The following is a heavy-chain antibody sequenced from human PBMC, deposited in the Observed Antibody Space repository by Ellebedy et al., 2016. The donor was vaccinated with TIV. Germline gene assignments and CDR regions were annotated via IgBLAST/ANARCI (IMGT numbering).Heavy chain of an antibody. V-gene: IGHV3-23*01. J-gene: IGHJ4*02. Sequence: GESLKISXAASGFTFSSYAMSWVRQAPGKGLEWVSAISGSGGSTYYADSVKGRFTISRDNSKNTLYLQMNSLRAEDTAVYYCAKDTPHCSSTSCNIGGFDYWGQGTLVTVSS. D-gene: IGHD2-2*01. CDR1: GFTFSSYA. CDR2: ISGSGGST. CDR3: AKDTPHCSSTSCNIGGFDY.